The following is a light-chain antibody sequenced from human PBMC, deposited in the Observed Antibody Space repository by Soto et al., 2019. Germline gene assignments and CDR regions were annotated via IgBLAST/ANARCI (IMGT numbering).Light chain of an antibody. J-gene: IGLJ2*01. CDR2: ENN. CDR3: QSYDSDFVV. V-gene: IGLV6-57*04. CDR1: SGSIANNY. Sequence: NFMLTQPHSVSESPGKTLSISCTRSSGSIANNYVQWYQQRPGSAPTTVIYENNQRLSVVPDRFSGSTDGSSNSASLTISGLQTEEEADYYCQSYDSDFVVFGGGTKLTVL.